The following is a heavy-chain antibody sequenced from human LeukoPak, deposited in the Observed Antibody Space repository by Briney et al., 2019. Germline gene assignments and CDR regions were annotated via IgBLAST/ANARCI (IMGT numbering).Heavy chain of an antibody. CDR1: GGSFSGYY. CDR3: ARGHTAMGWRPFDY. CDR2: INHSGST. J-gene: IGHJ4*02. Sequence: SETLSLTCAVYGGSFSGYYWSWIRQPPGKGLEWIGEINHSGSTNYNPSLKSRVTISVDTSKNQFSLKLSSVTAANTAVYYCARGHTAMGWRPFDYWGQGTLVTVSS. V-gene: IGHV4-34*01. D-gene: IGHD5-18*01.